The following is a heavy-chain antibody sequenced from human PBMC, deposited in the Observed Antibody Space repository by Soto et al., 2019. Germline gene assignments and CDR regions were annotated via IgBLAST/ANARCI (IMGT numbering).Heavy chain of an antibody. CDR3: VKDMGDSSGYYDALWFDP. J-gene: IGHJ5*02. D-gene: IGHD3-22*01. Sequence: ASVKVSCKVSGYTLTELSMHWVRQAPGKGLEWMGGFDPEDGETIYAQKFQGRVTMTEDTSTDTAYMELSSLRSEDTAVYYCVKDMGDSSGYYDALWFDPWGQGTLVTVSS. CDR2: FDPEDGET. V-gene: IGHV1-24*01. CDR1: GYTLTELS.